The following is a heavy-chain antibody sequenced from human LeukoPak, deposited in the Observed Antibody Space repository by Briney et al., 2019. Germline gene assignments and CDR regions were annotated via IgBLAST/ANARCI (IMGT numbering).Heavy chain of an antibody. CDR3: ARDRPPDY. CDR1: GFTVSSNY. Sequence: GGSLRLSCAASGFTVSSNYMSWVRQAPGKGLEWVAVISYDGSNKYYADSVKSRFTISRDNSKNTLYLQMNSLRAEDTAVYYCARDRPPDYWGQGTLVTVSS. J-gene: IGHJ4*02. CDR2: ISYDGSNK. V-gene: IGHV3-30-3*01.